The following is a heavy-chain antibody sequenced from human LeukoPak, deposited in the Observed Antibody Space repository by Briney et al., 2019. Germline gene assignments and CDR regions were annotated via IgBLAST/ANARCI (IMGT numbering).Heavy chain of an antibody. CDR3: AKGDTTWELPHDY. D-gene: IGHD1-26*01. CDR1: GISFSDYY. CDR2: ISGSGDTI. J-gene: IGHJ4*02. V-gene: IGHV3-11*04. Sequence: TGGSLRLSCAASGISFSDYYMSWIRQAPGKGLEWIAYISGSGDTIKYADFVEGRFTISRDNAKRSVYLEMNSLTDEDTAVYYCAKGDTTWELPHDYWGQGTLVTVSS.